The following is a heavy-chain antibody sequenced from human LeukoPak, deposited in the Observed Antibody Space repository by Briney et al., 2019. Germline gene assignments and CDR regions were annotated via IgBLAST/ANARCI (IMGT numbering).Heavy chain of an antibody. V-gene: IGHV3-21*01. J-gene: IGHJ6*03. CDR2: ISSRSSYI. CDR3: ARDRLLGDRDYYYYYYMDV. Sequence: GGSLRLSCAASGFTFSRYGMSWVRQAPGKGLEWVSSISSRSSYIYYADSVKGRFTISRDNAKNSLYLQMNSLRAEGTAVYHCARDRLLGDRDYYYYYYMDVWGKGTTVTVSS. CDR1: GFTFSRYG. D-gene: IGHD3-16*01.